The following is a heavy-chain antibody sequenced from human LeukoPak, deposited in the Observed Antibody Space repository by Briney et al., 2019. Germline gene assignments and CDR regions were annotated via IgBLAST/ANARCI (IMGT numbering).Heavy chain of an antibody. V-gene: IGHV3-23*01. J-gene: IGHJ3*01. CDR2: ITSNSGRT. CDR1: GFTFSSYA. CDR3: AKDLLVGASLVGVFNV. Sequence: GGSLRLSCAASGFTFSSYAMSWARQAPGKGLEWVSGITSNSGRTYYADSVKGRFTNSRDNSKNTLYLQMNSLRAEDTAVYYCAKDLLVGASLVGVFNVWGQGTVVTVSS. D-gene: IGHD1-26*01.